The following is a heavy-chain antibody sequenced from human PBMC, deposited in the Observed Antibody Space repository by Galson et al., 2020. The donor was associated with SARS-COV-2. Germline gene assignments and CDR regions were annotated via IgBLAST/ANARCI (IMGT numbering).Heavy chain of an antibody. Sequence: SQASETLSLTCAVYGGSFSGYYWSWTRQPPGKGLEWIGEINHSGSTNYNPSLKSRVTISVDTSKNQFSLKLSSVTAADTAVYYCARAADDGCYGYWGQGTLVTVSS. J-gene: IGHJ4*02. CDR1: GGSFSGYY. CDR3: ARAADDGCYGY. D-gene: IGHD2-2*01. V-gene: IGHV4-34*01. CDR2: INHSGST.